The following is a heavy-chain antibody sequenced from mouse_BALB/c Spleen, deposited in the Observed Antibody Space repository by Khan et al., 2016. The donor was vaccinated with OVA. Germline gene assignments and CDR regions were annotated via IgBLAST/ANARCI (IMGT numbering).Heavy chain of an antibody. Sequence: EVELVESGGDLVRPGGSLKLSCAASGFSFSSYSMSWVRQTPDKRLEWVATISSGGDYTYYPDSVKGRFTISRDNAKNTLYLHMSSLKSGDTAIYYCARHLTGSFAYWGQGTLVTVSA. CDR1: GFSFSSYS. D-gene: IGHD4-1*01. V-gene: IGHV5-6*01. CDR3: ARHLTGSFAY. J-gene: IGHJ3*01. CDR2: ISSGGDYT.